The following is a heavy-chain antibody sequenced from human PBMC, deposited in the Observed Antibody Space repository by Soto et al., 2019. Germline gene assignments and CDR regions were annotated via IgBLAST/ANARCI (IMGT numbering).Heavy chain of an antibody. Sequence: GGSLRLSCVASGLTVSHNYMAWVRQAPEMGLEWVSILYTEGTTYYADSVKGRFTISRDSSKNTLFLQMDSLRAEDTAVYYCVRPRPSGENYGMDVWGQGATVTVSS. CDR1: GLTVSHNY. V-gene: IGHV3-53*01. CDR2: LYTEGTT. J-gene: IGHJ6*02. CDR3: VRPRPSGENYGMDV. D-gene: IGHD3-16*01.